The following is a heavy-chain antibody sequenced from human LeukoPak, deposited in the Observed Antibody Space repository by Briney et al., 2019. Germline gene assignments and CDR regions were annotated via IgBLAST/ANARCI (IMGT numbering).Heavy chain of an antibody. CDR3: VRDPMTTNYFDY. Sequence: SVKVSCKASGGTFSSYAISWVRQAPGQGLEWMGRIIPIFGTANYAQKFQGRVTITTDESTSTAYTELSSLRSEDTAVYYCVRDPMTTNYFDYWGQGTLVTVSS. D-gene: IGHD4-17*01. CDR2: IIPIFGTA. V-gene: IGHV1-69*05. CDR1: GGTFSSYA. J-gene: IGHJ4*02.